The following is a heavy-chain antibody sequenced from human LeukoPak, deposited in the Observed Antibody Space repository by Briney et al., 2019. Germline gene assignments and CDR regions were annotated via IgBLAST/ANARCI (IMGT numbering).Heavy chain of an antibody. D-gene: IGHD6-6*01. J-gene: IGHJ4*02. CDR3: ARLVEGKYSSSLESAY. Sequence: ASVKVSCKASGYTFTGYYMHWVRQAPGQGLEWMGGIIPIFGTANYAQKFQGRVTITADESTSTAYMELSSLRSEDTAVYYCARLVEGKYSSSLESAYWGQGTLVTVSS. CDR1: GYTFTGYY. V-gene: IGHV1-69*13. CDR2: IIPIFGTA.